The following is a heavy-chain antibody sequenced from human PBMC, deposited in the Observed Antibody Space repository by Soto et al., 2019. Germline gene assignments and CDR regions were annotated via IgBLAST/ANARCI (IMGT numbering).Heavy chain of an antibody. D-gene: IGHD1-1*01. Sequence: ETLSLTCTVSGGSISSSSYYWGWIRQPPGKGLEWIGSIYYSGSTYYNPSLKSRVTISVDTSKNQFSLKLSSVTAADTAVYYCARGGLERRYYYYGMDVWGQGTTVTVSS. CDR2: IYYSGST. CDR1: GGSISSSSYY. V-gene: IGHV4-39*01. CDR3: ARGGLERRYYYYGMDV. J-gene: IGHJ6*02.